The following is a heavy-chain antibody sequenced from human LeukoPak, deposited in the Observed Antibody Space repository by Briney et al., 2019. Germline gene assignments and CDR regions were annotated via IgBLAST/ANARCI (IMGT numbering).Heavy chain of an antibody. CDR2: IYHSGST. CDR1: GVSISSYY. J-gene: IGHJ3*02. D-gene: IGHD5-24*01. CDR3: ARDPERWSDAFDI. V-gene: IGHV4-59*12. Sequence: SETLSLTCTVSGVSISSYYWSWIRQPPGKGLEWIGYIYHSGSTYYNPSLKSRVTISVDRSKNQFSLKLSSVTAADTAVYYCARDPERWSDAFDIWGQGTMVTVSS.